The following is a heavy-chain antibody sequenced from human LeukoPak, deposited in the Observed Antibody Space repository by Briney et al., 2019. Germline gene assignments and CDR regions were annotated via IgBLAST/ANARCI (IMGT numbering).Heavy chain of an antibody. CDR3: SRGRYGDYSRSGYYYGMDV. V-gene: IGHV3-30-3*01. D-gene: IGHD4-17*01. Sequence: GGSLRLSCVASGFTFSSYAMHWVRQAPGKGLEWVAVIAFDGSNALYADSVKGRFTISRDISKSTLYLEMNRMKAEDSAIYYCSRGRYGDYSRSGYYYGMDVWGQGTTVTVSS. J-gene: IGHJ6*02. CDR1: GFTFSSYA. CDR2: IAFDGSNA.